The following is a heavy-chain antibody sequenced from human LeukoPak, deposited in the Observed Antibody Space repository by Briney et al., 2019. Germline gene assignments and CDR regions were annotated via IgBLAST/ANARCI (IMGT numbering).Heavy chain of an antibody. V-gene: IGHV4-34*01. CDR1: GGSFSGYY. J-gene: IGHJ4*02. D-gene: IGHD3-10*01. CDR2: IYYSGST. CDR3: ARTRYYYNSRSYGAPYYFDY. Sequence: SETLSLTCAVYGGSFSGYYWSWIRQPPGKGLEWIGSIYYSGSTYYNPSLKSRVTISVDTSKNQFSLKLSSVTAADTAVYYCARTRYYYNSRSYGAPYYFDYWGQGTLVTVSS.